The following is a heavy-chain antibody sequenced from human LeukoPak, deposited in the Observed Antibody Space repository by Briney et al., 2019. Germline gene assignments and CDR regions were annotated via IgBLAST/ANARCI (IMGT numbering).Heavy chain of an antibody. Sequence: ASVKVSRKASGYTFTSYYMHWVRQAPGQGLEWMGIINPSGGSTSYAQKFQGRVTMTRDTSTSTVYMELSSLRSEDTAVYYCARFNYDSSGYYFGYFDYWGQGTLVTVSS. CDR3: ARFNYDSSGYYFGYFDY. D-gene: IGHD3-22*01. CDR2: INPSGGST. V-gene: IGHV1-46*01. J-gene: IGHJ4*02. CDR1: GYTFTSYY.